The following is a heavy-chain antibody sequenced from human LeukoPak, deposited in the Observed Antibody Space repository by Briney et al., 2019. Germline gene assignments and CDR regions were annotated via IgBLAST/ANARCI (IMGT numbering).Heavy chain of an antibody. V-gene: IGHV4-39*07. Sequence: SETLSLTCTVSGGSISSGNYYWGWIRQPPGKGLEWIGEINHSGSTNYNPSLKSRVTISVDTSKNQFSLKLSSVTAADTAVYYCARRGSIFEDSEWRTAFDLWGQGTMVIVSS. J-gene: IGHJ3*01. CDR3: ARRGSIFEDSEWRTAFDL. D-gene: IGHD3-9*01. CDR2: INHSGST. CDR1: GGSISSGNYY.